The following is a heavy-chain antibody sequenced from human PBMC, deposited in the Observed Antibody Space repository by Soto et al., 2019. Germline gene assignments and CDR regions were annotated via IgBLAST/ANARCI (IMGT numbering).Heavy chain of an antibody. Sequence: TWSLTCNVSGGSVSSGGYYWSWVRQNTEKGLEWIGYHYNDGSTFYNPALQSRAVISVEKTKNHLFLNLGSVAAADTAVYYCARARYAGTLLDDGGQGTLLT. CDR3: ARARYAGTLLDD. V-gene: IGHV4-31*03. CDR1: GGSVSSGGYY. J-gene: IGHJ4*01. CDR2: HYNDGST. D-gene: IGHD6-13*01.